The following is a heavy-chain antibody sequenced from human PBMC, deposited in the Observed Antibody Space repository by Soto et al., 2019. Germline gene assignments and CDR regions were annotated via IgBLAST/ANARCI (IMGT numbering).Heavy chain of an antibody. D-gene: IGHD6-6*01. CDR1: GFTFSSYS. CDR3: ARGPRTGSSSFQYYFDY. J-gene: IGHJ4*02. CDR2: ISSSSSTI. V-gene: IGHV3-48*02. Sequence: GGSLRLSCAASGFTFSSYSMNWVRQAPGKGLEWVSYISSSSSTIYYADSVKGRFTISRDNAKNSLYLQMNSLRDEDTAVYYCARGPRTGSSSFQYYFDYWGQGTLVTVSS.